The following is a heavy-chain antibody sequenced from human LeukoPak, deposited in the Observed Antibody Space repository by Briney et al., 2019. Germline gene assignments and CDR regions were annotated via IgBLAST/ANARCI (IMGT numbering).Heavy chain of an antibody. CDR3: TRGGGGQYFDWLN. D-gene: IGHD3-9*01. V-gene: IGHV4-4*02. CDR2: IYHSGST. J-gene: IGHJ4*02. Sequence: PSGTLSLTCAVSGGSISSNNWWTWVRQPPGKGLEWIGEIYHSGSTNYNPSLKSRVTISVDKSKNQFSLKLSSVTAADTAVYYCTRGGGGQYFDWLNWGQGTLVTVSS. CDR1: GGSISSNNW.